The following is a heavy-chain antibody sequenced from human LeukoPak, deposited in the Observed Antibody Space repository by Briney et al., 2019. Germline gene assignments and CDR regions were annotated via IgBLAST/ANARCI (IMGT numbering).Heavy chain of an antibody. CDR2: ISWNSGSI. V-gene: IGHV3-9*01. J-gene: IGHJ4*02. Sequence: GGSLRLSCAASGFTFDDYAMHWVRHAPGKGLEWVSGISWNSGSIGYADSVKGRFTISRDNAKNSLYLQMNSLRAEDTALYYCAKFHCSSTSCYGGGFDYWGQGTLVTVSS. CDR1: GFTFDDYA. CDR3: AKFHCSSTSCYGGGFDY. D-gene: IGHD2-2*01.